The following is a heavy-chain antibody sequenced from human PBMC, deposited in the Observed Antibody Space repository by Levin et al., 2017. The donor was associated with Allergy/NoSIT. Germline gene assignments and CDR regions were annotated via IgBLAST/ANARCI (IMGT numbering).Heavy chain of an antibody. Sequence: NASETLSLTCTVSGGSISSYYWSWIRQPPGKGLEWIGYIYYSGSTNYNPSLKSRVTISVDTSKNQFSLKLSSVTAADTAVYYCARRLRGFDYWGQGTLVTVSS. V-gene: IGHV4-59*08. CDR3: ARRLRGFDY. CDR2: IYYSGST. CDR1: GGSISSYY. J-gene: IGHJ4*02.